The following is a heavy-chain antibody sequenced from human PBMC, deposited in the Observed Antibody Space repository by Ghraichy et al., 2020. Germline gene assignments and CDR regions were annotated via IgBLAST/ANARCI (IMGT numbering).Heavy chain of an antibody. CDR1: GGSISSSSYY. Sequence: SETLSLTCTVSGGSISSSSYYWGWIRQPPGKGLEWIGSIYYSGSTYYNPSLKSRVTISVDTSKNQFSLKLSSVTAADTAVYYCARRPTNIWSGYFDYWGQGTLVTVSS. CDR2: IYYSGST. V-gene: IGHV4-39*01. CDR3: ARRPTNIWSGYFDY. J-gene: IGHJ4*02. D-gene: IGHD3-3*01.